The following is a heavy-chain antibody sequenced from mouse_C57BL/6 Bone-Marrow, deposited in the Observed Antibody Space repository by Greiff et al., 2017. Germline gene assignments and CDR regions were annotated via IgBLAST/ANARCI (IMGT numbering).Heavy chain of an antibody. V-gene: IGHV1-81*01. CDR1: GYTFTSYG. CDR2: IYPRSGNT. J-gene: IGHJ4*01. CDR3: ARSRRRAMDY. Sequence: QVQLQQSGAELARPGASVKLSCKASGYTFTSYGISWVKQRPGQGLEWIGEIYPRSGNTYYNEKFKGKATLTADKSSSTAYMELRSLTSEDSAVYFWARSRRRAMDYWGQGTSVTVSS.